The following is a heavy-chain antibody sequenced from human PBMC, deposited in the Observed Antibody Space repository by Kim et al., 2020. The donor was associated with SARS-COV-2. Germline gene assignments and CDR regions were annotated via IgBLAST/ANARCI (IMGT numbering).Heavy chain of an antibody. J-gene: IGHJ5*02. V-gene: IGHV7-4-1*02. CDR1: GYTFRSYA. CDR3: ARDIGYCSGGACYSSYFDP. Sequence: ASVKVSCKASGYTFRSYAMNWVRQAPGQGLEWMGWINTNTGDAGYAQDLTGRFVFSLDTSVSTASLQISSLKAEDTAVYYCARDIGYCSGGACYSSYFDPWGQGTRVTVSS. CDR2: INTNTGDA. D-gene: IGHD2-15*01.